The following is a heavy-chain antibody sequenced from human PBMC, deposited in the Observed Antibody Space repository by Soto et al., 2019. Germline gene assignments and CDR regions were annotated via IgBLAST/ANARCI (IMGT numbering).Heavy chain of an antibody. D-gene: IGHD3-9*01. Sequence: HSETLSLTCTVSGYSISSGYYWGWIRQPPGKGLEWIGSIYHSGSTYYNPSLKSRVTISVDTSKNQFSLKLSSVTAADTAVYYCARASYDILTGYYFDYWGQGTLVTVSS. CDR3: ARASYDILTGYYFDY. CDR2: IYHSGST. CDR1: GYSISSGYY. J-gene: IGHJ4*02. V-gene: IGHV4-38-2*02.